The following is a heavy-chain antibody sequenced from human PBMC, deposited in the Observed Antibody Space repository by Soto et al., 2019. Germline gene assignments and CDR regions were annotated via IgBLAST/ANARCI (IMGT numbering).Heavy chain of an antibody. V-gene: IGHV1-2*04. CDR3: ATWVDYGDFAGFDF. Sequence: QGQLLQSGAEVKKPGASVKVSCKTSGYSFTDYKLHWVRQAPGQGLEWMGWFDPNGGGSNSAQKFQGSVTMTWDTSITTAYLDLTRLTTNDTATYFCATWVDYGDFAGFDFWGQGTLVTVSS. CDR2: FDPNGGGS. D-gene: IGHD4-17*01. CDR1: GYSFTDYK. J-gene: IGHJ4*02.